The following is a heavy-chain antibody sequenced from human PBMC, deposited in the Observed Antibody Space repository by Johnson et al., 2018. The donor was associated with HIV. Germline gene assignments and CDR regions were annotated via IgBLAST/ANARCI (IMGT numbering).Heavy chain of an antibody. CDR2: ISYDGSNE. CDR3: ARDSFIAVTLSDAFDI. J-gene: IGHJ3*02. CDR1: GFAFSNYA. Sequence: QMLLVESGGGVVQPGGSLRLSCAASGFAFSNYAMHWVRQAPGKGLEWMAIISYDGSNEYYADSVKGRFTISRDNSKNTLYLHMSSLRAEDTALYYCARDSFIAVTLSDAFDIWGQGTVVTVSS. D-gene: IGHD6-19*01. V-gene: IGHV3-30-3*01.